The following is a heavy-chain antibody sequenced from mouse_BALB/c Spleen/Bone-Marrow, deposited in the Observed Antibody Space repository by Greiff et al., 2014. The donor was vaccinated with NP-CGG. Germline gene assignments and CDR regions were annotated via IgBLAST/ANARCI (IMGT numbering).Heavy chain of an antibody. V-gene: IGHV4-1*02. Sequence: AAAAVDFSRYWMSWVRQAPGKGLEWIGEINPDSSTINYTPSLKDKFIISRDNAKNTLYLQMSKVRSEDTALYYCARNGYYGYSDYWGQGTTLTVSS. D-gene: IGHD2-1*01. CDR2: INPDSSTI. CDR3: ARNGYYGYSDY. J-gene: IGHJ2*01. CDR1: AVDFSRYW.